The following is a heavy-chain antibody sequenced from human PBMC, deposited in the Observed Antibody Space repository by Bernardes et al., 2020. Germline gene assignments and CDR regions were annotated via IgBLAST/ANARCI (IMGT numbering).Heavy chain of an antibody. V-gene: IGHV1-24*01. J-gene: IGHJ6*04. Sequence: ASVKVSCKVSGYTLTELSMHWVRQAPGKGLEWMGGFDPEDGETIYAQKFQGRVTMTEDTSTDTAYMELSSLRSEDTAVYYCATEDIVLRGRYYYYGMDVWGKGTTVTVSS. CDR3: ATEDIVLRGRYYYYGMDV. CDR2: FDPEDGET. D-gene: IGHD2-8*01. CDR1: GYTLTELS.